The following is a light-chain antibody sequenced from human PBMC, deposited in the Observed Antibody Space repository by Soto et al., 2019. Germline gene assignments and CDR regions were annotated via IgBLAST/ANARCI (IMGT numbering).Light chain of an antibody. CDR1: SSDVGSYNY. V-gene: IGLV2-14*01. J-gene: IGLJ1*01. Sequence: QSALTQPASVSGSPGQSITISCTGTSSDVGSYNYVSWYQQHPGKAPKVMIYDVSNRPSGVSYRFSGSKSGNTASLTISELQAEDEADYYCSSYTTSSTYVFGTGTKLTVL. CDR3: SSYTTSSTYV. CDR2: DVS.